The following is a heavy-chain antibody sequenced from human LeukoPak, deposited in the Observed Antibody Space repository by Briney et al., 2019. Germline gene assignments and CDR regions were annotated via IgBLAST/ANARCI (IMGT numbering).Heavy chain of an antibody. Sequence: GGSLRLSCAASGFTFSSYVMSWVRQAPGKGLEWVSSISGSGGSTYYADSVKGRFTVSSDNSKNTLDLQMNSLRAEDTAVYYCAKTTGGSNKGYLDYWGQGTLVTVSS. V-gene: IGHV3-23*01. CDR1: GFTFSSYV. D-gene: IGHD1-26*01. CDR3: AKTTGGSNKGYLDY. J-gene: IGHJ4*02. CDR2: ISGSGGST.